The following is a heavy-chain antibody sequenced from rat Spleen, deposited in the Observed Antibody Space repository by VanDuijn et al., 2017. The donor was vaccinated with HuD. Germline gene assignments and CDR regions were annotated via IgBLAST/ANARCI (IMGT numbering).Heavy chain of an antibody. D-gene: IGHD1-11*01. J-gene: IGHJ3*01. CDR1: GFTFSNYG. Sequence: EVQLVESGGGLVQPGRSLKLSCAASGFTFSNYGMAWVRQAPTKGLEWVASITNSGGSTYYRDSVKGRFTISRDNAKSTLYLQMDSLRSEDTATYYCTTGGYGGYPPFAYWGQGTLVTVSS. CDR2: ITNSGGST. CDR3: TTGGYGGYPPFAY. V-gene: IGHV5-27*01.